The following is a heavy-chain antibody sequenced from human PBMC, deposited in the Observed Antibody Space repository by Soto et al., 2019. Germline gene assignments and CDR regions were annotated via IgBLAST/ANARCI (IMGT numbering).Heavy chain of an antibody. Sequence: QVQLQESGPGLVKPSETLSLTCAVSGGSISSYYWSWNRQPPGKGLEWIGYIYYIGKTNYNPSLRSRVTISVDTSKNQFSLKLSSVTAADTAVYYCVRVAISASGTSAGWFDPWGQGTLVTVSS. D-gene: IGHD6-13*01. CDR3: VRVAISASGTSAGWFDP. V-gene: IGHV4-59*01. CDR2: IYYIGKT. J-gene: IGHJ5*02. CDR1: GGSISSYY.